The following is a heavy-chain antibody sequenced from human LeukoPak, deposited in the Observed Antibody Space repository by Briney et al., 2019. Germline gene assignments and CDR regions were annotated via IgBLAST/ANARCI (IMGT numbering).Heavy chain of an antibody. CDR2: IIHSYGSK. CDR1: GYIFTRYF. J-gene: IGHJ4*02. D-gene: IGHD3-10*01. V-gene: IGHV1-46*01. CDR3: ARGKVVTMVRGVIITYFDE. Sequence: ASVKVTHKASGYIFTRYFIHWVRQARGQGLEWMGIIIHSYGSKSYAQKLQDRVILNRHTHSNTVDMALSSRRSEDTAVYYCARGKVVTMVRGVIITYFDEGGEGTLVSVSA.